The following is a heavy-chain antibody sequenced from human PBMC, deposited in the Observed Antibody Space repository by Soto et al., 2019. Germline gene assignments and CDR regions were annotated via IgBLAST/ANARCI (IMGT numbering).Heavy chain of an antibody. J-gene: IGHJ3*02. CDR3: ARDTETLGPRANDALDI. V-gene: IGHV1-3*01. D-gene: IGHD3-3*02. CDR2: INAGSGNK. CDR1: GYTFSAYT. Sequence: QAQLVQSGAEMKKPGASVKVSCKATGYTFSAYTMNWVRQAPGQSLEWMGWINAGSGNKKYSQNFQGRVSITRSTSASTVYMELTGLTSEDTAVYYCARDTETLGPRANDALDIWGQGTMVTVSS.